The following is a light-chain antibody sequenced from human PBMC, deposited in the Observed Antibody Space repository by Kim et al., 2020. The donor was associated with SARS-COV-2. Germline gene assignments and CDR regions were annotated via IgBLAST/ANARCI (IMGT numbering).Light chain of an antibody. CDR3: QAWDSSTVV. Sequence: SVSPRQTASVTCAGDKVGEKYACWYQQKPGQAPVLVIYQDSKRPSGIPERFSGSNSGNTATLTISGTQAMDEADYYCQAWDSSTVVFGGGTQLTVL. CDR2: QDS. J-gene: IGLJ2*01. V-gene: IGLV3-1*01. CDR1: KVGEKY.